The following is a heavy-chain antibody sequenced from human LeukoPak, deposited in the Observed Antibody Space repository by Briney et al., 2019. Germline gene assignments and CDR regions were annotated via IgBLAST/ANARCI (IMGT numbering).Heavy chain of an antibody. J-gene: IGHJ4*02. D-gene: IGHD6-19*01. V-gene: IGHV3-15*01. CDR1: GFTFSNAW. Sequence: GGSLRLSCAASGFTFSNAWMSWVRQAPGKGLEWVGRIKSKTVGGTTDYAAPVKGSFTISRDNSKNTLYLQMNSLRAEDTSVYYCARGRNSGWYEFVGQFDYWGQGTLVTVSS. CDR2: IKSKTVGGTT. CDR3: ARGRNSGWYEFVGQFDY.